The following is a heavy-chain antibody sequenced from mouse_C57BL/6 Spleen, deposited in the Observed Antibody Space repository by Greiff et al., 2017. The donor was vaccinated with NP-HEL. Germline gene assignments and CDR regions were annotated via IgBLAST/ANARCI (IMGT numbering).Heavy chain of an antibody. Sequence: EVNLVESGGGLVKPGGSLKLSCAASGFTFSSYAMSWVRQTPEKRLEWVATISDGGSYTYYPDNVKGRFTISRDNAKNNLYLQMSHLKSEDTAMYYCARAGTYFDVWGTGTTVTVSS. J-gene: IGHJ1*03. D-gene: IGHD4-1*01. V-gene: IGHV5-4*03. CDR2: ISDGGSYT. CDR3: ARAGTYFDV. CDR1: GFTFSSYA.